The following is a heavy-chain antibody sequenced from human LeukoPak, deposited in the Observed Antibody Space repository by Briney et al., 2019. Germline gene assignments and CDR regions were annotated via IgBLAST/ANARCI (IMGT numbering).Heavy chain of an antibody. J-gene: IGHJ5*02. CDR2: IYPGDSDT. Sequence: GESLKISCKASGYSFTNYWIAWVRPMPPKGLEWVGIIYPGDSDTRYSPSFQGQVTISADKSISTAYLQWGSLKASDTAMYYCARHGPSGGRSMSWLDPWGQGTLVTVSS. D-gene: IGHD2-15*01. V-gene: IGHV5-51*01. CDR3: ARHGPSGGRSMSWLDP. CDR1: GYSFTNYW.